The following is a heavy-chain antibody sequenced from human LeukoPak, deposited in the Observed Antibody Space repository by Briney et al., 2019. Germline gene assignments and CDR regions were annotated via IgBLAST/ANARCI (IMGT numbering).Heavy chain of an antibody. CDR2: ISGSSGGT. CDR1: GFTFSNYA. D-gene: IGHD1-1*01. CDR3: AKDGGPTVFYYFDY. J-gene: IGHJ4*02. V-gene: IGHV3-23*01. Sequence: GGSLRLSCAASGFTFSNYAMSWVRQAPGKGLEWVSGISGSSGGTNYADPVKGWFTISRDNSRNTLYLQMNSLRAEDTAIYYCAKDGGPTVFYYFDYWGQGTLVTVSS.